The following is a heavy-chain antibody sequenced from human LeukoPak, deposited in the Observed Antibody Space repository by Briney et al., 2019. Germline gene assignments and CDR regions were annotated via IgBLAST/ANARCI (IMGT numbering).Heavy chain of an antibody. CDR3: ARDTYYYGSSGVCDRFDY. CDR2: ISYDGSNK. D-gene: IGHD3-22*01. V-gene: IGHV3-30-3*01. Sequence: PGGSLRLSCAASGFTFSSYAMHWVRQAPGKGLEWVAVISYDGSNKYYADSVKGRFTISRDNSKNTLYLQMNSLRAEDTAVYYCARDTYYYGSSGVCDRFDYWGQGTLVTVSS. CDR1: GFTFSSYA. J-gene: IGHJ4*02.